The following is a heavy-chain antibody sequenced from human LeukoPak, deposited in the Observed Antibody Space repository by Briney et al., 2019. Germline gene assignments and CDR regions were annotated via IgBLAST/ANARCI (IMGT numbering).Heavy chain of an antibody. CDR1: GSGFTFSTYA. CDR3: VKDLHSSSWYRDAFDI. J-gene: IGHJ3*02. D-gene: IGHD6-13*01. V-gene: IGHV3-23*01. CDR2: ISGSGGNT. Sequence: GGSLRLSCAASGSGFTFSTYAMSWVRQAPGKGLEWVSSISGSGGNTFYADSVKGRFTISRDDSRKRLYMQMNSLRDEDTAVYHGVKDLHSSSWYRDAFDIWGQGTMVTVSS.